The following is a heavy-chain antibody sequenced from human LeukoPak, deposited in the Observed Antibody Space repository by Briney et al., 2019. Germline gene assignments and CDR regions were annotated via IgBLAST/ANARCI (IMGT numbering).Heavy chain of an antibody. CDR2: ISGSGVTT. CDR1: GFTLNSYA. J-gene: IGHJ4*02. CDR3: ARPPKVYCSSTSCRPY. V-gene: IGHV3-23*01. Sequence: GASLRLSCAASGFTLNSYAMRWVGQAPGKGLEWVSAISGSGVTTYYADSVKGRFTISRDNSKNTLYLQMNSLRAEDTAVYYCARPPKVYCSSTSCRPYWGQGTLVTVSS. D-gene: IGHD2-2*01.